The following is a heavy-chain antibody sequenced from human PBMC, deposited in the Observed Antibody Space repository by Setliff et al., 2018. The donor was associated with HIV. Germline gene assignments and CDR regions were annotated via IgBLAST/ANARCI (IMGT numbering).Heavy chain of an antibody. CDR3: ARGGHCTAGVCYHYEY. CDR2: VSAWDGRT. J-gene: IGHJ4*02. V-gene: IGHV1-18*01. D-gene: IGHD2-8*02. CDR1: GYTLSELS. Sequence: ASVKVSCKVYGYTLSELSIHWVRQAPGKGLEWVGWVSAWDGRTDYSQKVQGRVTMTTDASTSTAYMELRSLTSDDTAVYYCARGGHCTAGVCYHYEYWGQGTQVTVSS.